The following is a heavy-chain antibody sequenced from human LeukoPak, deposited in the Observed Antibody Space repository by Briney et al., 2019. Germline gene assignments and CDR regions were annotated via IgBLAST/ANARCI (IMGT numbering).Heavy chain of an antibody. CDR3: ARDNGYNLDAFDI. Sequence: ASVKVSCKASGGTFSSYAISWVRQAPGQGLEWMGGIIPIFGTANYAQKFQGRVTITTDESTSTACMELSSLRSEDTAVYYCARDNGYNLDAFDIWGQGTMVTVSS. V-gene: IGHV1-69*05. CDR1: GGTFSSYA. CDR2: IIPIFGTA. D-gene: IGHD5-24*01. J-gene: IGHJ3*02.